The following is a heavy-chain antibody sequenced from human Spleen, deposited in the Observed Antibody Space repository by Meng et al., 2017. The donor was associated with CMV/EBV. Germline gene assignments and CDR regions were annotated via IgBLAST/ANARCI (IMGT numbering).Heavy chain of an antibody. V-gene: IGHV3-23*01. CDR2: ISGSGGST. CDR3: AKGEGLLLDYYYYYGMDV. D-gene: IGHD6-19*01. J-gene: IGHJ6*02. CDR1: GFTFSSYA. Sequence: GESLKISCAASGFTFSSYAMSWVRQAPGKGLEWVSAISGSGGSTYYADSVKGRFTISRDNSKNTLYLQMNSLRAEDTAVYYCAKGEGLLLDYYYYYGMDVWGQGTTVTVSS.